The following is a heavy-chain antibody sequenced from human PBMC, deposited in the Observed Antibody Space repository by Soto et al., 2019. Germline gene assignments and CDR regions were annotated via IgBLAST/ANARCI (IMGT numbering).Heavy chain of an antibody. CDR3: ARHTGRWCGELLSLYCTEV. D-gene: IGHD3-10*01. J-gene: IGHJ6*02. CDR1: AYSLTRCW. Sequence: GESLQISWEGSAYSLTRCWIGWVRQMPGKGLEWMGIIYPGDSDTRYSPSFQGQVAISADKSISTAYLQWGSLKASDTAMYYCARHTGRWCGELLSLYCTEVWGQGATDSVSS. V-gene: IGHV5-51*01. CDR2: IYPGDSDT.